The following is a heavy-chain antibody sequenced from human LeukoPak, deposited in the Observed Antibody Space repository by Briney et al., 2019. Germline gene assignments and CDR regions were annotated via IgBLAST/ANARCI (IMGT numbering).Heavy chain of an antibody. V-gene: IGHV3-21*01. CDR2: ISSSSSYI. CDR3: ARVRTYYYGSGSYSAFDI. D-gene: IGHD3-10*01. Sequence: GGSLRLSCAASGFTFSSYSMNWVRQAPGKGLEWVSSISSSSSYIYYADSVKGRFTISRDNAKNSPYLQMNSLRAEDTAVYYCARVRTYYYGSGSYSAFDIWGQGTMVTVSS. CDR1: GFTFSSYS. J-gene: IGHJ3*02.